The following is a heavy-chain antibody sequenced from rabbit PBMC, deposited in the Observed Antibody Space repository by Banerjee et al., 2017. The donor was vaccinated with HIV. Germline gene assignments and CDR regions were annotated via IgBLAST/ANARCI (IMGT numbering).Heavy chain of an antibody. Sequence: QSLEESGGDLVKPEGSLTLTCTASGFSFSSGYDMCWVRQAPGKGLEWIACIWTGSGSTYYASWAKGRFTISKTSSTVDLKMTSLIAADTATYFCARDSSGYYGNFNLWGPGTLVTVS. J-gene: IGHJ4*01. CDR1: GFSFSSGYD. D-gene: IGHD1-1*01. V-gene: IGHV1S40*01. CDR3: ARDSSGYYGNFNL. CDR2: IWTGSGST.